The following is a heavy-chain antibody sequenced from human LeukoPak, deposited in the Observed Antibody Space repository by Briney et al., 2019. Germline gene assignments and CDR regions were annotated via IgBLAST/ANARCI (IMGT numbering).Heavy chain of an antibody. D-gene: IGHD6-13*01. Sequence: PSETLSLTCTVSGGSISSYYWSWIRQPPGKGLEWIGYIYYSGSTNYNPSLKSRVTISVDTSKNQFSLKLSSVTAADTAVYYCARVRRQQLANWGQGTLVTVSS. CDR1: GGSISSYY. J-gene: IGHJ4*02. CDR3: ARVRRQQLAN. V-gene: IGHV4-59*12. CDR2: IYYSGST.